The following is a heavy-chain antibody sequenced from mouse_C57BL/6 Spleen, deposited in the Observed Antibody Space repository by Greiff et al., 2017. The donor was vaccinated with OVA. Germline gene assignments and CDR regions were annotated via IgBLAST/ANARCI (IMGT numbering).Heavy chain of an antibody. D-gene: IGHD4-1*01. V-gene: IGHV2-9-1*01. J-gene: IGHJ2*01. CDR1: GFSLTSYA. Sequence: QVQLKESGPGLVAPSQSLSITCTVSGFSLTSYAISWVRQPPGKGLEWLGIIWTAGGTNYNSALKSRLTISKDNTNSQVFLKMNSLQHDDTARYYCARTCNGDVYYFDYWGQGTTLTVSS. CDR2: IWTAGGT. CDR3: ARTCNGDVYYFDY.